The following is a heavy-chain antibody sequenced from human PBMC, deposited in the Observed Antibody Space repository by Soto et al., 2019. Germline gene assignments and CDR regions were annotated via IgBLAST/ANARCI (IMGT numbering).Heavy chain of an antibody. D-gene: IGHD6-19*01. CDR3: ARQGPKTVAGSSEYFQH. Sequence: SETLSLTCTVSDGSISSRSNYWGWIRQPPGKDLEWIGSVYYTGGTYYSPSFQGQVTISADKSISTAYLQWSSLKASDTAMYYCARQGPKTVAGSSEYFQHWGQGTLVTVSS. CDR1: DGSISSRSNY. CDR2: VYYTGGT. J-gene: IGHJ1*01. V-gene: IGHV4-39*07.